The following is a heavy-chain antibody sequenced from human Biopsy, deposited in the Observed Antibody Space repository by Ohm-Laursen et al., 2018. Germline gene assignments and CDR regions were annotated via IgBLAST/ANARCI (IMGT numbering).Heavy chain of an antibody. CDR2: IYSSGRT. CDR3: ARHDRSGYWGLDY. CDR1: RDSISNYY. J-gene: IGHJ4*02. D-gene: IGHD3-22*01. V-gene: IGHV4-4*08. Sequence: TLSLTCTVSRDSISNYYWTWIRQSPGKGLEWLAYIYSSGRTNYNPSLKSRIIVSVDTSKNQLSLKVTSVTATDTAMYYCARHDRSGYWGLDYWGQGALVTVSA.